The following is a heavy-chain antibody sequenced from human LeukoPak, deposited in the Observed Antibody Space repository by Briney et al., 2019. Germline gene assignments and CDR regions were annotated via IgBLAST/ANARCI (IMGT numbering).Heavy chain of an antibody. CDR1: GFTFSSSA. J-gene: IGHJ4*02. D-gene: IGHD6-19*01. CDR3: ARSPYSSGWYGVGY. V-gene: IGHV3-30*04. CDR2: ISYDGSNK. Sequence: PGGSLRLSCAASGFTFSSSAMHWVRQAPGKGLEWVAVISYDGSNKYYADSVKGRLTISRDNSKNTLYLQMNSLRAEDTAVYYCARSPYSSGWYGVGYWGQGTLVTVSS.